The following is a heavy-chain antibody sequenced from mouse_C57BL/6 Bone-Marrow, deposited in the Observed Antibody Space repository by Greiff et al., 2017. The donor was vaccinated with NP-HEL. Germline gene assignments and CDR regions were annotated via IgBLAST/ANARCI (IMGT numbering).Heavy chain of an antibody. Sequence: EVQRVESGEGLVKPGGSLKLSCAASGFTFSSYAMSWVRQTPEKRLEWVAYISSGGDYIYYADTVKGRFTISRDNARNTLYLQMSSLKSEDTAMYYCTRRYYGSSSYWYFDVWGTGTTVTVSS. CDR1: GFTFSSYA. CDR2: ISSGGDYI. CDR3: TRRYYGSSSYWYFDV. J-gene: IGHJ1*03. D-gene: IGHD1-1*01. V-gene: IGHV5S21*01.